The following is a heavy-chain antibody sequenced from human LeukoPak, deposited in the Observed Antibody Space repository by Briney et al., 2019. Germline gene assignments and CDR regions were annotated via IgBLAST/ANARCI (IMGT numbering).Heavy chain of an antibody. V-gene: IGHV3-23*01. Sequence: GGSLRLSCAASGFTFSSYAMSWVRQAPGKGLEWVSAISGSGGSTYYAASVKGRFTISRDNSKKTLYLQMNSLRAEDTAVYYCAKGGTSYDFWSGHGYYFDYWGQGTLVTVSS. CDR3: AKGGTSYDFWSGHGYYFDY. CDR1: GFTFSSYA. J-gene: IGHJ4*02. CDR2: ISGSGGST. D-gene: IGHD3-3*01.